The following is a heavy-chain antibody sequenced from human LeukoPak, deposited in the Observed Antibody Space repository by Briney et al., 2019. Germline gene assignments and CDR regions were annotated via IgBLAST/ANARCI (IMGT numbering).Heavy chain of an antibody. CDR1: GASISTYY. Sequence: SETLSLTCNVSGASISTYYLNWIRQLPGKGLEWIGYIYYTGSTNYNPSLKSRVTISVDTSENQFSLKLNSVPPADTAVYYCARARALNWFDPWGQGTLVTVSS. CDR2: IYYTGST. V-gene: IGHV4-59*01. J-gene: IGHJ5*02. CDR3: ARARALNWFDP.